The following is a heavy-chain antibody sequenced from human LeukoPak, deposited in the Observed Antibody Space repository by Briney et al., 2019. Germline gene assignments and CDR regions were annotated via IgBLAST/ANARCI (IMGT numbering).Heavy chain of an antibody. J-gene: IGHJ5*02. CDR2: ISVSGGST. V-gene: IGHV3-23*01. CDR3: AKVGPDP. Sequence: PGGSLRLSCAASGFIFSSFDMCWVRQAPGRGLEWVSGISVSGGSTYYADSVKGRFTISRDNSKNTLYLQMNSLRAEDTAVYYCAKVGPDPWGQGTLVTVSS. CDR1: GFIFSSFD.